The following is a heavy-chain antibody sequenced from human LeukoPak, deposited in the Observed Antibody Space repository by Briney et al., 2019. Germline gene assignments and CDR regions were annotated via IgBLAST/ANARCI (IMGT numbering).Heavy chain of an antibody. V-gene: IGHV4-30-4*08. D-gene: IGHD3-3*01. CDR3: ARDLAIFGVDTTGACDI. CDR1: GGSISSGDYY. Sequence: PSPTLSLTCTVSGGSISSGDYYWSWIRQPPGKGLEWIGYIYYSGSTYYNPSLKSRVTISVDTSKNQFSLKLSSVTAADTAVYYCARDLAIFGVDTTGACDICGQGTTVTVSS. J-gene: IGHJ3*02. CDR2: IYYSGST.